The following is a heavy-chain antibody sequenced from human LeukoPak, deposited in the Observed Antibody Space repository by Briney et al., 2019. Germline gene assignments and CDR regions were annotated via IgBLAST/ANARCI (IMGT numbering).Heavy chain of an antibody. V-gene: IGHV4-39*01. CDR3: ARPGDVIDAFDI. J-gene: IGHJ3*02. CDR2: IYYSGST. CDR1: GGSISSSSYY. Sequence: SETLSLTCTVSGGSISSSSYYWGWIRQPPGKGPEWIGSIYYSGSTYYNPSLKSRVTISVDTSKNQFSLKLSSVTAADTAVYYCARPGDVIDAFDIWGQGTMVTVPS.